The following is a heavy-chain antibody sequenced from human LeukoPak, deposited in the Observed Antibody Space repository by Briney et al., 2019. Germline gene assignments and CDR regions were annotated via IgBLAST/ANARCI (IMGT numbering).Heavy chain of an antibody. CDR1: EFTVSSNY. D-gene: IGHD6-19*01. CDR2: IYSGGST. Sequence: GGSLRLSCAASEFTVSSNYMSWVRQAPGKGLEWVSIIYSGGSTYYADSVEGRFTISRDNSKNTLYLQMNSLRAEDTAVYYCARGISSGSDAFDIWGQGTMVTVSS. CDR3: ARGISSGSDAFDI. J-gene: IGHJ3*02. V-gene: IGHV3-66*01.